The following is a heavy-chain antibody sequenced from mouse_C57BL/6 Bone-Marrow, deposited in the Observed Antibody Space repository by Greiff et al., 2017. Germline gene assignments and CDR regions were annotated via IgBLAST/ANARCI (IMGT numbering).Heavy chain of an antibody. D-gene: IGHD2-13*01. CDR2: IYPGSGST. J-gene: IGHJ2*01. CDR1: GYTFTSYW. V-gene: IGHV1-55*01. Sequence: QVQLQQPGAELVKPGASVKMSCKASGYTFTSYWITWVKQRPGQGLEWIGDIYPGSGSTNYNEKFKSKATLTVATSSRTAYMQLSSLTSEDSAVYYCARSAYYGDGGVFDYWGQGTTLTVSS. CDR3: ARSAYYGDGGVFDY.